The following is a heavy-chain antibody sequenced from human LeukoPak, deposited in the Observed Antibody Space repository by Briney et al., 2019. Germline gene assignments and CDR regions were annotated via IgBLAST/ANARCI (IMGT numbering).Heavy chain of an antibody. D-gene: IGHD3-3*01. Sequence: ASVKVSCKASGYTFTSYYMHWVRQAPRQGLEWMGIINPSGGSTSYAQKFQGRVTMTRDTSTSTVYMELSSLRSEDTAVYYCAREPQTYYDFWSGYPSLDYWGQGTLVTVSS. J-gene: IGHJ4*02. CDR2: INPSGGST. V-gene: IGHV1-46*01. CDR3: AREPQTYYDFWSGYPSLDY. CDR1: GYTFTSYY.